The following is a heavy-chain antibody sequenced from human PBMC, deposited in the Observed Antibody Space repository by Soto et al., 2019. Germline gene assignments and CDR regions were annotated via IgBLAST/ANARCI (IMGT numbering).Heavy chain of an antibody. J-gene: IGHJ2*01. V-gene: IGHV3-23*01. CDR1: GFTFSTYD. Sequence: EVQLLQSGGGLVQPGGSLTLSCAASGFTFSTYDMTWVRQAPGKGLAWVSRISETADTTYYADSVKSRFTSSRDNSKNPLYMQMNSLRAEDTAEYYCAKDPTVTTSGWYFDLWGRGTLVTVSS. D-gene: IGHD4-17*01. CDR2: ISETADTT. CDR3: AKDPTVTTSGWYFDL.